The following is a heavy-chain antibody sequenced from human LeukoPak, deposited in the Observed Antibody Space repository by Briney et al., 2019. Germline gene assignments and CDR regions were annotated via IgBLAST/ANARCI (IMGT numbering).Heavy chain of an antibody. D-gene: IGHD6-19*01. V-gene: IGHV1-8*02. CDR3: ARQYSSGWSQGYWFDP. CDR1: GYTFTGYY. CDR2: MNPNSGNT. Sequence: ASVKVSCKASGYTFTGYYMHWVRQAPGQGLEWMGWMNPNSGNTGYAQKFQGRVTMTRNTSISTAYMELSSLRSEDTAVYYCARQYSSGWSQGYWFDPWGQGTLVTVSS. J-gene: IGHJ5*02.